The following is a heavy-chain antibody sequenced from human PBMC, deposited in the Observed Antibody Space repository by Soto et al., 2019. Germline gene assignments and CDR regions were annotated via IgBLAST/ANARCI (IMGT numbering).Heavy chain of an antibody. CDR1: GDSISVSGDSSNNHY. V-gene: IGHV4-61*01. D-gene: IGHD3-10*01. Sequence: SETLSLTCTVSGDSISVSGDSSNNHYWSWVRQPPGKGLEWIGSIYYSGSTNYNPSLKSRVTISVDTSKNQFSLKLSSVTAADTAVYYCARDQATMVRGVTTITQNYYYYYGMDVWGQATTVTVSS. J-gene: IGHJ6*02. CDR3: ARDQATMVRGVTTITQNYYYYYGMDV. CDR2: IYYSGST.